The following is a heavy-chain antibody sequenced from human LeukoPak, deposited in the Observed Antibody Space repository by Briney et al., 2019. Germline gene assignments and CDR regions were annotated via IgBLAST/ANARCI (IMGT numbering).Heavy chain of an antibody. CDR1: GFTFSSNY. V-gene: IGHV3-53*01. CDR3: ARQYSASCYSAHDY. J-gene: IGHJ4*02. D-gene: IGHD2-2*02. CDR2: IYKGGST. Sequence: GGSLRLSCAASGFTFSSNYMSWVRQAPGKGLEWGSEIYKGGSTFYSASVKGRVTISRDSSENTLHLQMNSLRVDDTAVYYRARQYSASCYSAHDYWGQGTLVTVSA.